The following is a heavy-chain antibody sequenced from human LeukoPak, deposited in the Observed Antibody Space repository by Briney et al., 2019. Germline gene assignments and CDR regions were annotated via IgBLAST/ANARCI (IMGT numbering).Heavy chain of an antibody. CDR1: GYTFTGYY. V-gene: IGHV1-2*06. CDR2: INPNSGGT. Sequence: ASVKVSCKASGYTFTGYYMHWVRQAPGQGLEWMRRINPNSGGTNYAQKFQGRVTMTRDTSISTAYMELSRLRSDDTAVYYCARDPGKEMATTDYWGQGTLVTVSS. J-gene: IGHJ4*02. CDR3: ARDPGKEMATTDY. D-gene: IGHD5-24*01.